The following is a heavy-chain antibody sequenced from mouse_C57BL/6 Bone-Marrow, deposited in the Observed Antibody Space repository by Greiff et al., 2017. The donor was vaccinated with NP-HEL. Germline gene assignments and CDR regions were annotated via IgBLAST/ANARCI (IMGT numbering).Heavy chain of an antibody. CDR2: IHPNSGST. Sequence: QVQLQQPGAELVKPGASVKLSCKASGYTFTSYWMHWVKQRPGQGLEWIGMIHPNSGSTNYNEKFKSKATLTVDKSSSTAYMQLSSLTSEDSAVYYCARDDGYSSGWFAYWGQGTLVTVSA. CDR1: GYTFTSYW. D-gene: IGHD2-3*01. CDR3: ARDDGYSSGWFAY. V-gene: IGHV1-64*01. J-gene: IGHJ3*01.